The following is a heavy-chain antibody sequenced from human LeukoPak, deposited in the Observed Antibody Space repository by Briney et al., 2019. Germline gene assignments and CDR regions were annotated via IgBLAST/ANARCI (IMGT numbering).Heavy chain of an antibody. V-gene: IGHV3-66*01. CDR3: ARDLDCSGGACPRRGMDV. CDR1: GFTVSDNY. CDR2: LSNGGFT. J-gene: IGHJ6*02. D-gene: IGHD2-15*01. Sequence: GGSLRLSCVASGFTVSDNYMTWVRQAPGKGLEWVSVLSNGGFTCYADSVKGRFTISRDDSKNSVYLQMNSLRVEDTAVYYCARDLDCSGGACPRRGMDVWGQGTTVTVSS.